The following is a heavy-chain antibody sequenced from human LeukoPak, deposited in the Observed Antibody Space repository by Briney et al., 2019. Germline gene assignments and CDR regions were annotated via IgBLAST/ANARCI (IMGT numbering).Heavy chain of an antibody. CDR3: ARGEIGVQAAAAGTVDY. J-gene: IGHJ4*02. V-gene: IGHV3-48*04. D-gene: IGHD6-13*01. Sequence: PGGSLRLSCAASGFTFGSYSMTWVRQAPGKGLEWLSYISSSGHTTYYADSVKGRFTISRDNAKNSLYLQMNSLRAEDTAVYYCARGEIGVQAAAAGTVDYWGQGTLVTVSS. CDR1: GFTFGSYS. CDR2: ISSSGHTT.